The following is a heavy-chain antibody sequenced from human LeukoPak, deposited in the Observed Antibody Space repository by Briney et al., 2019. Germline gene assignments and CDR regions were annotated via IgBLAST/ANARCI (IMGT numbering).Heavy chain of an antibody. CDR2: INPNSGGT. Sequence: GASVKVSCKASGYTFTGYYMHWVRQAPGQGLEWMGRINPNSGGTNYAQKFQGRVTMTRDTSISTAYMELSRLRSDDTAVYYCASGYSSSWLVLDYWGQGTLVTVSS. J-gene: IGHJ4*02. CDR3: ASGYSSSWLVLDY. CDR1: GYTFTGYY. V-gene: IGHV1-2*06. D-gene: IGHD6-13*01.